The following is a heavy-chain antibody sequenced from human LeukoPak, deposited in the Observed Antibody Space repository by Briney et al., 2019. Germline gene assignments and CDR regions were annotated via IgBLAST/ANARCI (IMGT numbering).Heavy chain of an antibody. CDR3: ASAVYDFDY. J-gene: IGHJ4*02. D-gene: IGHD3-16*01. V-gene: IGHV3-33*01. CDR1: RFTFGTCG. CDR2: IWPDGSYK. Sequence: GGSLRLSCATSRFTFGTCGIHCVRQAPGKGLEWVAAIWPDGSYKYYADSVKGRFTISRDNSKNTVYLQMNTLRDEDTAVYYCASAVYDFDYWGPGTLVTVSS.